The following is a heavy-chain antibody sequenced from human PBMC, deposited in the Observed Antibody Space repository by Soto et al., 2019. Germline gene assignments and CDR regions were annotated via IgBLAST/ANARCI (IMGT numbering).Heavy chain of an antibody. V-gene: IGHV4-59*12. CDR3: ARARGDYALVYWYFDL. Sequence: QVQLQESGPGLVKPSETLSLTCTVSGGSISSYYWSWIRQPPGKGLEWIGYIDYSGSTNYNSSRKSRVSISAEPSKNQFSLKMSSATAADPAVYYWARARGDYALVYWYFDLCGRGTLVTVSS. CDR1: GGSISSYY. J-gene: IGHJ2*01. CDR2: IDYSGST. D-gene: IGHD4-17*01.